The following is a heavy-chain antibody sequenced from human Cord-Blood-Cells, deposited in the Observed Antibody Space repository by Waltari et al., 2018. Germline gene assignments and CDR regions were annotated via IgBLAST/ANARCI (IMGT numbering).Heavy chain of an antibody. CDR2: INPSGGST. CDR3: ARDPGIAAAGYYFDY. V-gene: IGHV1-46*03. Sequence: QVQLVQSGAEVKKPGASVKVSCKASGYTFTSYYMHWVRHAPGQGLEWMGIINPSGGSTSYAQKCQGRVTMTRDTSTSTVYMELSSLRSEDTAVYYCARDPGIAAAGYYFDYWGQGTLVTVSS. J-gene: IGHJ4*02. D-gene: IGHD6-13*01. CDR1: GYTFTSYY.